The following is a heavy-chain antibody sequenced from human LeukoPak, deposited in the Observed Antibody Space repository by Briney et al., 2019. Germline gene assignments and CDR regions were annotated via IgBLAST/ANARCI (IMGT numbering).Heavy chain of an antibody. D-gene: IGHD3-10*01. CDR3: ARHAAVRGNLVDY. CDR2: IYYSGST. CDR1: GGSVSRGGYY. J-gene: IGHJ4*02. V-gene: IGHV4-39*01. Sequence: PSETLSLTCTVSGGSVSRGGYYWGWIRQPPGKGLEWIGSIYYSGSTYYNPSLKSRVTMSVDTSTNQFSLKLTSVTAADTAVYYCARHAAVRGNLVDYWGQGTLVTVSS.